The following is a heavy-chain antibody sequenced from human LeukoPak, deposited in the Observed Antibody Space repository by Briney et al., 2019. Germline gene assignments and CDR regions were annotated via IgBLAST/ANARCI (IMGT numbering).Heavy chain of an antibody. D-gene: IGHD3-3*01. CDR2: IKQDGSEK. CDR1: GFTFSSYW. V-gene: IGHV3-7*01. CDR3: ARLWSASESFDY. J-gene: IGHJ4*02. Sequence: GGSLRLSCAASGFTFSSYWMSWIRQAPGKGLEWVANIKQDGSEKYYVDSVKGRFTISKDNAKNSLYLQMDSLRAEDTAVYYCARLWSASESFDYWGQGTLVTVSS.